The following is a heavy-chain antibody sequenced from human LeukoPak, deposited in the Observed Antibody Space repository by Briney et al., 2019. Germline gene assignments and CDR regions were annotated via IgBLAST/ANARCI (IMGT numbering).Heavy chain of an antibody. CDR2: IYHSGST. CDR3: ARNGYYFDY. CDR1: GGSISSYY. J-gene: IGHJ4*02. V-gene: IGHV4-59*12. Sequence: SETLSLTCTVSGGSISSYYWSWIRQPPGKGLEWIGYIYHSGSTYYNPSLKSRVTISVDRSKNQFSLKLSSVTAADTAVYYCARNGYYFDYWGQGTLVTVSS.